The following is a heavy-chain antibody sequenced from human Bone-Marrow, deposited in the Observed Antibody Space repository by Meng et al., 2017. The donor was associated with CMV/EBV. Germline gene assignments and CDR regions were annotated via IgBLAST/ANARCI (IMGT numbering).Heavy chain of an antibody. V-gene: IGHV4-34*02. CDR2: INHSGST. CDR3: ARGGGPFDY. J-gene: IGHJ4*02. Sequence: VQRRRGGAGLLKPPEALSPPCPVYGGSFRGYYWSWIRQPPGKGLEWIGEINHSGSTNSNPSLKSRVTISVDTSKNQFSLKLSSVTAADTAVYYCARGGGPFDYWGQGTLVTVSS. CDR1: GGSFRGYY. D-gene: IGHD3-16*01.